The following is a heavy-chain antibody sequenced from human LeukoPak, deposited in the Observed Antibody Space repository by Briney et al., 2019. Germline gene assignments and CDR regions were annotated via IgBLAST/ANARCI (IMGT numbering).Heavy chain of an antibody. V-gene: IGHV3-23*01. CDR3: AKDKFSSSWYFDY. Sequence: RPGGSLRLSCAASGFTFSGYAMSWVRQAPGKGLEWVSAISGSGGSTYYADSVKGRFTISRDNSKDTLYLQMNSLRAEDTAVYYCAKDKFSSSWYFDYWGQGTLVTVSS. CDR2: ISGSGGST. CDR1: GFTFSGYA. J-gene: IGHJ4*02. D-gene: IGHD6-13*01.